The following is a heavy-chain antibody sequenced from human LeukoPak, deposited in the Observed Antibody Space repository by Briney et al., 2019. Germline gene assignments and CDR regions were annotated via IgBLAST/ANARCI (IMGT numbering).Heavy chain of an antibody. CDR1: GYTFTSYA. CDR2: INTNTGNP. J-gene: IGHJ4*02. CDR3: ARGRYDYVWGSYRPFDY. D-gene: IGHD3-16*02. V-gene: IGHV7-4-1*02. Sequence: GASVKVSCTASGYTFTSYAMNWVRQAPGQGLEWMGWINTNTGNPTYAQGFTGRVVFSLDTSVSTAYLQISSLKAEDTAVYYCARGRYDYVWGSYRPFDYWGQGTLVTVSS.